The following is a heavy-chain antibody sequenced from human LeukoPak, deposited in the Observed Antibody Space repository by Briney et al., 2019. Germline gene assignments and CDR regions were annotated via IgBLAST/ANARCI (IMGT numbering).Heavy chain of an antibody. J-gene: IGHJ5*02. CDR1: GGSISSYY. D-gene: IGHD6-13*01. CDR2: IYYSGST. V-gene: IGHV4-59*08. Sequence: ASETLSLTCTVSGGSISSYYWSWIRQPPGKGLEWIGYIYYSGSTNYNPSLKSRVTISVDTSKNQFSLKLSSVTAADTAVYYCARRVAAAGTGDWFDPWGQGTLVTVSS. CDR3: ARRVAAAGTGDWFDP.